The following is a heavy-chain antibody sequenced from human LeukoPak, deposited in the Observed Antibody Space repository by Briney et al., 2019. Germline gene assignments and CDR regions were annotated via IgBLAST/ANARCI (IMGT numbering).Heavy chain of an antibody. D-gene: IGHD6-13*01. V-gene: IGHV4-59*12. Sequence: SETLSLTCTVSGGSISSYYWSWIRQPPGKGLEWIGYIYYSGSTNYNPSLKSRVTISVDTSKNQFSLKLSSVTAADTAVYYCARDASYSSTWYVPDYWGQGTLVTVSS. CDR1: GGSISSYY. J-gene: IGHJ4*02. CDR3: ARDASYSSTWYVPDY. CDR2: IYYSGST.